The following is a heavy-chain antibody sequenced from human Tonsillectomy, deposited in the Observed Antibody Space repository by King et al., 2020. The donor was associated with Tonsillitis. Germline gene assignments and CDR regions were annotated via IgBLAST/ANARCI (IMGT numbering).Heavy chain of an antibody. V-gene: IGHV4-34*01. CDR2: INHSGST. Sequence: VQLQQWGAGLLKPSETLSLTCAVYGGSFSGYYWSWIRQPPGKGLEWIGEINHSGSTNYNPSPKSRVTISVDTSKNQFSLKLSSVTAADTAVYYCARGRITIFGVVINYYYGMDVWGQGTPVTVSS. CDR3: ARGRITIFGVVINYYYGMDV. D-gene: IGHD3-3*01. J-gene: IGHJ6*02. CDR1: GGSFSGYY.